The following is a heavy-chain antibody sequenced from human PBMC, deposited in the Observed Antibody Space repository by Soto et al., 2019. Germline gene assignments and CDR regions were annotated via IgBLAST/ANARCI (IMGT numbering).Heavy chain of an antibody. Sequence: EVQLVESGGGLVQPGGSLRLTCTASGFTFTSSWMAWVRQAPGKGLEWVGNIKQDGSEVYYLDSVRGRFTISRDSAWKSLYLQVNSLSAEDTAVYYCAGIQNNWFDPWGQGTLVAVSS. CDR2: IKQDGSEV. CDR1: GFTFTSSW. J-gene: IGHJ5*02. V-gene: IGHV3-7*01. CDR3: AGIQNNWFDP.